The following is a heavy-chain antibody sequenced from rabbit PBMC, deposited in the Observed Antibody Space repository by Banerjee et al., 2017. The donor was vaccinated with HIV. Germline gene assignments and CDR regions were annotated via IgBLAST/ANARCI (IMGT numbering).Heavy chain of an antibody. J-gene: IGHJ4*01. CDR1: GFSFSSSYF. Sequence: QEQLKETGGDLVKPEASLTLTCTASGFSFSSSYFMCWVRQAPGKGLEWIGCIYGGSSGSTYYASWAKGRFTIPKTSSTTVTLQMTSLTAADTATYFCAGNDWGFKLWGPGTLVTVS. V-gene: IGHV1S45*01. CDR2: IYGGSSGST. CDR3: AGNDWGFKL. D-gene: IGHD2-1*01.